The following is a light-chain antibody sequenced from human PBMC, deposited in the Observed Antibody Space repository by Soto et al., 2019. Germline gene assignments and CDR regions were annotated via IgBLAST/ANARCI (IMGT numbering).Light chain of an antibody. CDR1: QSVSSNY. CDR2: GTS. V-gene: IGKV3-20*01. Sequence: EIVLTQSPGTLSLSLGERATLSCRASQSVSSNYLAWYQQKPGQAPRLLIYGTSSRATGIPDRFSGSGSGTDLTLTISILEPEDFAVYYCQQYGNSPRYSFGQGTKLEIK. J-gene: IGKJ2*03. CDR3: QQYGNSPRYS.